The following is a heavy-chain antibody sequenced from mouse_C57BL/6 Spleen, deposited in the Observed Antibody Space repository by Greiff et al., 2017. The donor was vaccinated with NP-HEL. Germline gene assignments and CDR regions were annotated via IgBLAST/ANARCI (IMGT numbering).Heavy chain of an antibody. Sequence: QVQLQQSGAELVKPGASVKISCKASGYAFSSYWMNWVKQRPGQGLEWIGQIYPGDGDTNYNGKFKGKATLTADKSSSTAYMQLSSLTSEDSAVYFCARTQLRRWYFDVWGTGTTVTVSS. V-gene: IGHV1-80*01. CDR3: ARTQLRRWYFDV. J-gene: IGHJ1*03. CDR2: IYPGDGDT. CDR1: GYAFSSYW. D-gene: IGHD4-1*02.